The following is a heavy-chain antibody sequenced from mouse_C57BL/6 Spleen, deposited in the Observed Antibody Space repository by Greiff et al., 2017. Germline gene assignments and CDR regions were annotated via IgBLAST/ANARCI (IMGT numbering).Heavy chain of an antibody. CDR1: GYTFTGYW. CDR2: MLPGSGST. CDR3: ANYDYGGCYAMDY. J-gene: IGHJ4*01. D-gene: IGHD2-4*01. V-gene: IGHV1-9*01. Sequence: QVQLQQSGAELMKPGASVKLSCKATGYTFTGYWIEWVKQRPGHGLEWIGEMLPGSGSTNYNEKFKGKATFTADTSSNTAYMKLSSLTTEDSAIYYCANYDYGGCYAMDYWGQGTSVTVSS.